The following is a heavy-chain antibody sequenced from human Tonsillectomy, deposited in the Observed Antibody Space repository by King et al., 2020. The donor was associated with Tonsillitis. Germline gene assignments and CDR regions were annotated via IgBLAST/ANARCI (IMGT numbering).Heavy chain of an antibody. Sequence: VQLVESGGGLVQPGGSLRLSCAASGFTFSSYEMNWGRQAPGKGLEWVSYISSSGSTIYYADSVKGRFTISRDNAKNSLYLQMNSLRAEDTAVYYCARVVGGYKQTPRYFDYWGQGTLVTVSS. D-gene: IGHD5-24*01. CDR3: ARVVGGYKQTPRYFDY. CDR2: ISSSGSTI. V-gene: IGHV3-48*03. CDR1: GFTFSSYE. J-gene: IGHJ4*02.